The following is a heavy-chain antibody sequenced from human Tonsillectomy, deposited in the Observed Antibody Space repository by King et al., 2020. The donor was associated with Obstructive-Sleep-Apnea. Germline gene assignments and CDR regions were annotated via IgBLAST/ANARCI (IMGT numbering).Heavy chain of an antibody. V-gene: IGHV3-9*01. CDR2: ISWNSGSI. CDR1: GFTFDDYA. Sequence: VQLVESGGGLVQPGRSLRLSCAASGFTFDDYAMHWVRQAPGKGLEWVSGISWNSGSIGYADSVKGRFTISRDNAKNSLYLQMNSLRAEDTALYYCAKDLLRGVVISYFDYWGQGNLVTVSS. D-gene: IGHD3-3*01. CDR3: AKDLLRGVVISYFDY. J-gene: IGHJ4*02.